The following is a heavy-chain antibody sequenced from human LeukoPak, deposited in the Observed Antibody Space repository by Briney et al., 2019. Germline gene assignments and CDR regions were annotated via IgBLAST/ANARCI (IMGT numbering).Heavy chain of an antibody. D-gene: IGHD6-19*01. CDR2: ISSSTIAI. J-gene: IGHJ4*02. Sequence: GGSLRLSCAASGFTFSDYSMNWVRQAPGKGLQWISYISSSTIAIYYTDSVRGRFTISRDNAKNSLYLQMNTLRAEDTAVYYCATERRSSGWSHFDSWGQGTLVTVSS. V-gene: IGHV3-48*01. CDR1: GFTFSDYS. CDR3: ATERRSSGWSHFDS.